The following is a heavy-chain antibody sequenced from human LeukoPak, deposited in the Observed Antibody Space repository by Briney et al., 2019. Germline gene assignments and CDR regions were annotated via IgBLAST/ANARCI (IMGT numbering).Heavy chain of an antibody. CDR1: GFTFSNAW. Sequence: GGTLSLSCAASGFTFSNAWLTWVRQAPGKALHWVGHIESKTDGWTTDYAAPVKGRFTISRDDSKNTLFLQITSLKTEDTAVYYCTLPWGSGSYYDYWGQGTLVTASS. CDR2: IESKTDGWTT. D-gene: IGHD3-10*01. V-gene: IGHV3-15*04. CDR3: TLPWGSGSYYDY. J-gene: IGHJ4*02.